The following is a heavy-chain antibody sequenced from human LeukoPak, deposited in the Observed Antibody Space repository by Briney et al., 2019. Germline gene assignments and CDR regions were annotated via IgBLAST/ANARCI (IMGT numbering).Heavy chain of an antibody. V-gene: IGHV3-7*01. CDR3: ARESIDSPFDP. D-gene: IGHD6-6*01. CDR2: IKQDGTEK. CDR1: GFTFTTYW. Sequence: GESLRLSCAASGFTFTTYWMSWVRQAPGKGLEWVANIKQDGTEKYYVDSVKGRFTISRDNARNSLELQMNSLRAEDTAVYYCARESIDSPFDPWGQGTLVTVSS. J-gene: IGHJ5*02.